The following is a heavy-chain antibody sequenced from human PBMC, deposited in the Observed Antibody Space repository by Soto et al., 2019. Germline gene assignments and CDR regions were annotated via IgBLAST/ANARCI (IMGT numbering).Heavy chain of an antibody. V-gene: IGHV4-59*01. CDR1: GGSISSYY. Sequence: PSETLSLTCPVSGGSISSYYWSWIRQPPGKGLEWIGYIYYSGSTNYNPSLKSRVTISVDTSKNQFSLKLSSVTAADTAVYYCARTDYYYDISGYAPGAFDIWGRGTMVTVSS. CDR3: ARTDYYYDISGYAPGAFDI. CDR2: IYYSGST. J-gene: IGHJ3*02. D-gene: IGHD3-22*01.